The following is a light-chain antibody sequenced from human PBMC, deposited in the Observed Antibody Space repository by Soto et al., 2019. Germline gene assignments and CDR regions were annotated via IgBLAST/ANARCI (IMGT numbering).Light chain of an antibody. Sequence: QSVLTQPPSASGTPGQRVTISCSGSSSNIGSNTVNWYQQLPGTAPKLLIYSNNQRPSGVPDRCSGSKSGTSASLAISALQSDDEADDYCAAWDDSLNGVVFGGGTKLTVL. CDR1: SSNIGSNT. J-gene: IGLJ2*01. CDR3: AAWDDSLNGVV. V-gene: IGLV1-44*01. CDR2: SNN.